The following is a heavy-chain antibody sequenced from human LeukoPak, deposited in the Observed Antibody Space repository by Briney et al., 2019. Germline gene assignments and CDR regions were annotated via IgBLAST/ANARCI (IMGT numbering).Heavy chain of an antibody. CDR3: ARGWNYAFRFDY. V-gene: IGHV3-7*01. CDR1: GFTFSDYW. CDR2: IKQDGSER. D-gene: IGHD1-7*01. J-gene: IGHJ4*02. Sequence: GGSLRLSCAASGFTFSDYWMTWVRQAPGKGLEWVAHIKQDGSERYYGDSVKGRFTISRDNAKNLVYLQINSLGAEDTAVYYCARGWNYAFRFDYWGQGTLVTVSS.